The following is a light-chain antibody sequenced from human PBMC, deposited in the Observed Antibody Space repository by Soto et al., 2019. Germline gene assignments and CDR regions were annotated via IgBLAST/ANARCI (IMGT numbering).Light chain of an antibody. Sequence: IQMNKSPSSLSAFVGDRVTITCRASQGISNYLAWYEQKPGKTPNLLLYAASTLQAGVPSRFSGSGSGTDFTLTISSLQPEDVAAYYCQKYNSAPLTFGGGTKVDI. CDR2: AAS. V-gene: IGKV1-27*01. CDR3: QKYNSAPLT. CDR1: QGISNY. J-gene: IGKJ4*01.